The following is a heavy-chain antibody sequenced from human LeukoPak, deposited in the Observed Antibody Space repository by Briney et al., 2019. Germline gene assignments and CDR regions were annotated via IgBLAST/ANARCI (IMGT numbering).Heavy chain of an antibody. J-gene: IGHJ4*02. Sequence: ASVKVSCKASGYTFTGYYMHWVRQAPGQGLEWMGWVNPNSGGTNYAQKFQGRVTMTRDTSISTAYMELGRLRSDDTAVYYCASMYSSGWYDDYWGQGTLVTVSS. CDR1: GYTFTGYY. D-gene: IGHD6-19*01. V-gene: IGHV1-2*02. CDR2: VNPNSGGT. CDR3: ASMYSSGWYDDY.